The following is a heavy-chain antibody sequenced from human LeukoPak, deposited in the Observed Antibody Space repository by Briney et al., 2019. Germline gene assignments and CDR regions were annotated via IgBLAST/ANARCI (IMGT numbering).Heavy chain of an antibody. V-gene: IGHV4-61*01. D-gene: IGHD4-17*01. CDR2: IHNSGST. CDR1: GGSVSSDSYY. J-gene: IGHJ5*02. CDR3: ARTNYGDYNWFDP. Sequence: TSETLSLTCKVSGGSVSSDSYYWSWIRQPPGQGLEWIWYIHNSGSTKYNASLKSRLTISVDTSKNQFSLEVTSVTAADTAVYYCARTNYGDYNWFDPWGQGTLVTVSS.